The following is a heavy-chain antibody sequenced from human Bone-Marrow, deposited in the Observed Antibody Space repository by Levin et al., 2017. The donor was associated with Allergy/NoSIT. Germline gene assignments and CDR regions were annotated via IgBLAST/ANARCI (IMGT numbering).Heavy chain of an antibody. D-gene: IGHD2-8*01. CDR1: GYIFSNYW. V-gene: IGHV5-51*01. J-gene: IGHJ6*02. Sequence: KIGESLKISCKGSGYIFSNYWIGWVRQMPGKGPEWMGITHPGDSETRYSPSFRGHVTISVDKSITTAYLQWSSLKASDSAMYYCARQTPNVYGMDVWGQGTTVTVSS. CDR2: THPGDSET. CDR3: ARQTPNVYGMDV.